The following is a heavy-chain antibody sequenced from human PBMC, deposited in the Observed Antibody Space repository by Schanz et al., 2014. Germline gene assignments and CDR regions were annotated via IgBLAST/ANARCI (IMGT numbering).Heavy chain of an antibody. J-gene: IGHJ4*02. V-gene: IGHV3-33*01. CDR3: ARDGDFDY. CDR2: IWYDGSNK. CDR1: GFTFSSYG. Sequence: QVQLVESGGGVVQPGRSLRLSCAVSGFTFSSYGMHWVRQAPGKGLEWVAIIWYDGSNKYYADSVKGRFTISRDNSKNTLFLQMSSLRAEDTAVYYCARDGDFDYWGQGTLVTVSS.